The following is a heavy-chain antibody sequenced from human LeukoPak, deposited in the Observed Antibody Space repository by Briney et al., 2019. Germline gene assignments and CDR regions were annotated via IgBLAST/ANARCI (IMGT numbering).Heavy chain of an antibody. CDR2: INPNSGGT. CDR1: GYTFTGYY. J-gene: IGHJ4*02. CDR3: ARVPYCSGGSCYLDY. D-gene: IGHD2-15*01. Sequence: GASVKVSCKASGYTFTGYYMHWVRQAPGQGLEWMGWINPNSGGTNYAQKFQGRVTMTRDTSISTAYMELSRLRSDGTAVYYCARVPYCSGGSCYLDYWGQGTLVTVSS. V-gene: IGHV1-2*02.